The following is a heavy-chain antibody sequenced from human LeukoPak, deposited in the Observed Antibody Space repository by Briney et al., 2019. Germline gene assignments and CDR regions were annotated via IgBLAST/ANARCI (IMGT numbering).Heavy chain of an antibody. CDR1: GFTFSSYG. CDR2: ISYDGSNK. Sequence: QPGVSLRLSCAASGFTFSSYGMHWVRQAPGKGLEWVAVISYDGSNKYYADSVKGRFPISRDNSKNTLYLQMNSLRAEDTAVYYCAKDGYNQGFDYWGQGTLVTVSS. J-gene: IGHJ4*02. CDR3: AKDGYNQGFDY. D-gene: IGHD5-24*01. V-gene: IGHV3-30*18.